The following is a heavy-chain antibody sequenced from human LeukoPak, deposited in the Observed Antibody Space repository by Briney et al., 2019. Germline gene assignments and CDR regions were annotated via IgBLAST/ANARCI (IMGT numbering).Heavy chain of an antibody. D-gene: IGHD5-18*01. CDR1: GYTFTSYG. Sequence: ASVKVSCKASGYTFTSYGISWVRQAPGQGLEWMGWISAYNGNTNYAQKRQGRVTMTTDTSTSTAYMELRSLRSDDTAVYYCATCDVGTAMFCFDYWGQGTLVTVSS. J-gene: IGHJ4*02. CDR2: ISAYNGNT. CDR3: ATCDVGTAMFCFDY. V-gene: IGHV1-18*01.